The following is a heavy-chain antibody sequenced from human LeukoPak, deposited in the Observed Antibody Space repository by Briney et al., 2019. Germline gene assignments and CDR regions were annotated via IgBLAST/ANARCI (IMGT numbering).Heavy chain of an antibody. V-gene: IGHV3-73*01. CDR3: ARPYYSNYYYYGMDV. J-gene: IGHJ6*02. CDR1: GFTFSGSA. CDR2: IRSKSNNYAT. D-gene: IGHD4-11*01. Sequence: TGGSLRLSCAASGFTFSGSAIHWVRLASGKGLEWVGRIRSKSNNYATAYTASVKGRFTISRDDSKNPAYLQMNSLRVEDTAVYYCARPYYSNYYYYGMDVWGQGTTVTVSS.